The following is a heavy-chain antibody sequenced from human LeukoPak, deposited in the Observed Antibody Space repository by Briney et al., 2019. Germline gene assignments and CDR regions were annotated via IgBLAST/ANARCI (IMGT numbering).Heavy chain of an antibody. CDR1: GFTFDDYA. CDR3: AKDTTVGPT. D-gene: IGHD4-11*01. V-gene: IGHV3-9*01. Sequence: GGSLRLSCAASGFTFDDYAMHWVRQAPGKGLEWVSGISWNSGSIGYADSVKGRFTISRDNAKNSLYLQMNSLRAEDTAVYYCAKDTTVGPTWGQGTLVTVSS. J-gene: IGHJ5*02. CDR2: ISWNSGSI.